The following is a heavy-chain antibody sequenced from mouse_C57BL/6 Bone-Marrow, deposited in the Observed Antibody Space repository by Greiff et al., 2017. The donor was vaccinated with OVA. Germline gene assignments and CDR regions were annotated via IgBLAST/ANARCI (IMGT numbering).Heavy chain of an antibody. CDR2: IDPSDSYT. J-gene: IGHJ1*03. CDR1: GYTFTSYW. CDR3: ARSTMVTNWYFDV. Sequence: QVQLQQPGAELVRPGTSVKLSCKASGYTFTSYWMHWVKQRPGQGLEWIGVIDPSDSYTNYNQKFKCKATLTVDTSSSTAYMQLSSLTSEDSAVYYCARSTMVTNWYFDVWGTGTTVTVSS. D-gene: IGHD2-2*01. V-gene: IGHV1-59*01.